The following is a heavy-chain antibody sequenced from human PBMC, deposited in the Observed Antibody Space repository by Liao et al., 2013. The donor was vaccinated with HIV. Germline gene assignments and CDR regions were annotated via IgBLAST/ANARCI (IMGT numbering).Heavy chain of an antibody. CDR1: GYSIRSGYY. D-gene: IGHD3-22*01. CDR3: VRHRGHYIAFDY. V-gene: IGHV4-38-2*01. Sequence: QVQLQVSGPGLVKPSETLSLTCGVSGYSIRSGYYWGWIRQPPGKGLEWIGSIYHSGNTYDNPSLKSRVTMSVDTSKNQFSLRLTSVTAADTAIYYCVRHRGHYIAFDYWGQGTLVAVSS. CDR2: IYHSGNT. J-gene: IGHJ4*02.